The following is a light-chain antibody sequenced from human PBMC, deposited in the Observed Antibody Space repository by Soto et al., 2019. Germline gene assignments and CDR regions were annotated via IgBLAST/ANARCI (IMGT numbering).Light chain of an antibody. CDR1: QSVSSY. V-gene: IGKV3-15*01. CDR3: QQYNNWPPAYT. Sequence: EIVFTQSPATLSLSPGERATLSCRASQSVSSYLAWYQQKPGQAPRLLIYGASTRATGIPERFSGGGSGTEFTLTISSLQSEDFAVYYCQQYNNWPPAYTFVQGTKVDI. CDR2: GAS. J-gene: IGKJ2*01.